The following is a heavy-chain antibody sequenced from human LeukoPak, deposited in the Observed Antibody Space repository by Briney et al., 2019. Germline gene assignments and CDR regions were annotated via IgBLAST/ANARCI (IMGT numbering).Heavy chain of an antibody. Sequence: ASVKVSCKASGYTFTSYGISWVRQAPGQGLEWMGWISAYNGNTNYAQKLQGRVTMTTDTSTSTAYMELRSLRSDDTAVYYCARVRDSSSWPNWFDPWGQGTLVTVSS. CDR3: ARVRDSSSWPNWFDP. V-gene: IGHV1-18*01. J-gene: IGHJ5*02. CDR2: ISAYNGNT. CDR1: GYTFTSYG. D-gene: IGHD6-13*01.